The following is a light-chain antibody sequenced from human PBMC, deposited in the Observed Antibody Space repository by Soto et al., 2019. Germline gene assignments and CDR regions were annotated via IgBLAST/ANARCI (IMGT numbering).Light chain of an antibody. J-gene: IGKJ2*01. CDR1: QDINDY. CDR3: QQYDSLPYT. Sequence: EIQMTQSPSSLSASLGDRVTITCQASQDINDYSNWYQQKPGKAPRLLIYGASFLEVGVPSRFSGSGSGTHFTLTISSLQPEDVATYYCQQYDSLPYTFGPGNRLEIK. CDR2: GAS. V-gene: IGKV1-33*01.